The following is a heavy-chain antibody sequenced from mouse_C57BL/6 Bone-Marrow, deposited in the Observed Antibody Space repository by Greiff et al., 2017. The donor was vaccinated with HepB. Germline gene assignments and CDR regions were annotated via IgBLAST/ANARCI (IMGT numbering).Heavy chain of an antibody. CDR2: ISSGGDYI. CDR3: TRASNYEAWFAY. J-gene: IGHJ3*01. Sequence: EVMLVESGEGLVKPGGSLKLSCAASGFTFSSYAMSWVRQTPEKRLEWVAYISSGGDYIYYADTVKGRFTISRDNARNTLYLQMSSLKSEDTAMYYCTRASNYEAWFAYWGQGTLVTVSA. CDR1: GFTFSSYA. V-gene: IGHV5-9-1*02. D-gene: IGHD2-5*01.